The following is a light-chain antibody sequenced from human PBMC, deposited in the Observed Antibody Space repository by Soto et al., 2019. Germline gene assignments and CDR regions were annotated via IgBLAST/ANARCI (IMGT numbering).Light chain of an antibody. Sequence: EIVLTQSPGTLSLSPGERATLSCRASQSVSSSYLAWYQQKPGQAPRLLIYGASSRATGIPERFSGSGSGTDFTLTTSRLEPEEFAVYYCQQYCSSPWTFGQGTKVEIK. CDR3: QQYCSSPWT. J-gene: IGKJ1*01. CDR1: QSVSSSY. V-gene: IGKV3-20*01. CDR2: GAS.